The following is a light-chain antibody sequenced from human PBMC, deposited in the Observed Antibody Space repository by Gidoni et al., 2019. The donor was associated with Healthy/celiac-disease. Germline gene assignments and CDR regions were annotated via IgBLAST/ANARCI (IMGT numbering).Light chain of an antibody. CDR2: GAS. CDR1: QSVSSN. V-gene: IGKV3-15*01. CDR3: QQYNNWPPH. Sequence: EIVMTQSPATLSVSPGERATLSCRASQSVSSNLAWYQQKPGQAPRLLIYGASTRATGIPARFSGSGSGTEFTLTISSLQSEDFAVYDCQQYNNWPPHFGQGTRLEIK. J-gene: IGKJ5*01.